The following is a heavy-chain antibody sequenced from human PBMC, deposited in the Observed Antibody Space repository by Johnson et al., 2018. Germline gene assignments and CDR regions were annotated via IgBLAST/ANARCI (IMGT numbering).Heavy chain of an antibody. CDR2: IYSGGST. Sequence: QLVESGGGLVQPGGSLILSCAASGFTVSSNYMSWVRQAPGKGLEWVSVIYSGGSTYYADSVKGRFTFSRDNSKNTLYLQMNSLSPEDTAMYYCAAPVVTAHWNAFDMWGQGTMVTVSS. V-gene: IGHV3-66*01. J-gene: IGHJ3*02. CDR3: AAPVVTAHWNAFDM. CDR1: GFTVSSNY. D-gene: IGHD2-21*02.